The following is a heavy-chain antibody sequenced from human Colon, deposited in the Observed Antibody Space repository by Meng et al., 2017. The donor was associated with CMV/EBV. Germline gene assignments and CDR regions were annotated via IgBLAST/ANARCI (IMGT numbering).Heavy chain of an antibody. J-gene: IGHJ4*02. CDR1: GFSFSDST. D-gene: IGHD6-6*01. V-gene: IGHV3-73*01. CDR2: IRGQANRYAT. Sequence: GESLKISCAASGFSFSDSTIQWVRQASGKGLEWVGHIRGQANRYATTYAASMKGRFTISRDDSKNMAYLHMDSLKTEDTAVYYCTPAIAALADFDYWGQGTLVTVSS. CDR3: TPAIAALADFDY.